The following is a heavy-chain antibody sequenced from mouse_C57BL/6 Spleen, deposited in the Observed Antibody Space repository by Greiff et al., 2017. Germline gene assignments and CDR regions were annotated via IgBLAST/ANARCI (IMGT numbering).Heavy chain of an antibody. CDR3: ARGLLGREDYFDY. J-gene: IGHJ2*01. Sequence: QVQLQQPGAELVRPGSSVKLSCKASGYSFTSYWMHWVKQRPIQGLEWIGNIDPSDSETHYNQKFKDKATLTVDKSSSTAYMQLSSLTSEDSAVYYCARGLLGREDYFDYWGQGTTLTVSS. D-gene: IGHD4-1*01. CDR1: GYSFTSYW. CDR2: IDPSDSET. V-gene: IGHV1-52*01.